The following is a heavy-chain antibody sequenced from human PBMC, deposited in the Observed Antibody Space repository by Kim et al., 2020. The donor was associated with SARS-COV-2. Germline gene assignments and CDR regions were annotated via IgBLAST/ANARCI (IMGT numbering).Heavy chain of an antibody. Sequence: GGSLRLSCAASGFTFSSYAMHWVRQAPGKGLEWVAVISYDGSNKYYTDSVKGRFTISRDNSKNTLYLQMNSLRAENTAVYYCARERYYDSSGFFRYWGPRTLVTGST. CDR3: ARERYYDSSGFFRY. V-gene: IGHV3-30-3*01. CDR1: GFTFSSYA. CDR2: ISYDGSNK. J-gene: IGHJ4*02. D-gene: IGHD3-22*01.